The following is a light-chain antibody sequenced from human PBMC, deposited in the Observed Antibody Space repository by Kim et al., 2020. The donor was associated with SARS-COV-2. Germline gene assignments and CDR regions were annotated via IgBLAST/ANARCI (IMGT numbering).Light chain of an antibody. V-gene: IGLV2-11*01. CDR3: CSFAGNSVV. Sequence: PGQSVNMSCTRTSSDVDRYNYVSWYQQHPGKAPKVMIYDVTKRPSGVPDRFSGSKSGNTASLTISVLQGEDEAEYYCCSFAGNSVVFGGGTQLTVL. CDR2: DVT. J-gene: IGLJ2*01. CDR1: SSDVDRYNY.